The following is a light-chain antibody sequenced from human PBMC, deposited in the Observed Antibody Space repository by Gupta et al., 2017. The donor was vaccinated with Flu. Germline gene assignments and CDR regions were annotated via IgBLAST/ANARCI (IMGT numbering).Light chain of an antibody. CDR3: QQYNSWT. CDR2: KAS. Sequence: DNQITQSPSTLSAVVGDRATITCRASQSISSWLDWDQQKPGKAPKLLIYKASSLESGVQSRFSGSGSGTEFTLTSSSLQPDDFETYYCQQYNSWTFGQGTKVEIK. J-gene: IGKJ1*01. CDR1: QSISSW. V-gene: IGKV1-5*03.